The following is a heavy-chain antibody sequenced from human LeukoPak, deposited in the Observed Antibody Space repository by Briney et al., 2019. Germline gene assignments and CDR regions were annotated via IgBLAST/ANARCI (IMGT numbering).Heavy chain of an antibody. V-gene: IGHV3-23*01. CDR2: ISGSGGTI. J-gene: IGHJ3*02. D-gene: IGHD3-10*01. CDR3: AKAYYGSGTSRLVAFDI. CDR1: GFTFSSYA. Sequence: GGSLRLSCAASGFTFSSYAMTWVRQAPGKGLEWVSTISGSGGTIYYADSVKGRFTISRDNSKNTLYLQMNSLRAEDTAVYYCAKAYYGSGTSRLVAFDIWGQGTMVTVSS.